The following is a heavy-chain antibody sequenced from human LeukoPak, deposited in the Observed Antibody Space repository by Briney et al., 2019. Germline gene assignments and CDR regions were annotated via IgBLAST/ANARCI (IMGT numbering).Heavy chain of an antibody. CDR3: ASSFGYYYDTSGYYGY. Sequence: GASVKVSCKASGYXFTTYGMGWVRQAPGQGLKWMGWISAYNGNTKYAQKLQGRVTMTTETSTSTAYMELRSLRSDDTAVYYCASSFGYYYDTSGYYGYWGRGTLVTVSS. D-gene: IGHD3-22*01. CDR2: ISAYNGNT. V-gene: IGHV1-18*01. J-gene: IGHJ4*02. CDR1: GYXFTTYG.